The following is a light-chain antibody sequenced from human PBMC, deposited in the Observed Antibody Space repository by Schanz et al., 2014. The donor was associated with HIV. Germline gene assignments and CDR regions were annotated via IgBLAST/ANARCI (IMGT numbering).Light chain of an antibody. CDR1: SSNIGAGYD. J-gene: IGLJ3*02. CDR3: QSFDSSLNGVV. V-gene: IGLV1-40*01. Sequence: QSVLTQPPSVSGAPGQGITISCTGTSSNIGAGYDVHWYQHLPGRAPKLLIYGNNNRPSGVPDRFSGSKSGTSASLAITGLQAEDEADYFCQSFDSSLNGVVFGGGTKLTVL. CDR2: GNN.